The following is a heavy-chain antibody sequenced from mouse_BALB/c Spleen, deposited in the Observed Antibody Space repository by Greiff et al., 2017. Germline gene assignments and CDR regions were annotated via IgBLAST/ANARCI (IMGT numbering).Heavy chain of an antibody. CDR3: ARGPITTVYYAMDY. D-gene: IGHD1-1*01. V-gene: IGHV5-9-4*01. CDR1: GFTFSSYA. Sequence: EVQGVESGGGLVKPGGSLKLSCAASGFTFSSYAMSWVRQSPEKRLEWVAEISSGGSYTYYPDTVTGRFTISRDNAKNTLYLEMSSLRSEDTAMYYCARGPITTVYYAMDYWGQGTSVTVSS. J-gene: IGHJ4*01. CDR2: ISSGGSYT.